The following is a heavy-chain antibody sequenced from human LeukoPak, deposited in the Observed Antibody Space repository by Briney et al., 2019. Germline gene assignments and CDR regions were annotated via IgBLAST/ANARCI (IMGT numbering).Heavy chain of an antibody. CDR3: AIGVRRPHIVVVPAATHPFDY. J-gene: IGHJ4*02. Sequence: ASVKVSCKASGGTFSSYAISWVRQAPGQGLEWMRRIIPILGIANYAQKFQGRVTITADKSTSTAYMELSSLRSEDTAVYYCAIGVRRPHIVVVPAATHPFDYWGQGTLVTVSS. D-gene: IGHD2-2*01. V-gene: IGHV1-69*04. CDR2: IIPILGIA. CDR1: GGTFSSYA.